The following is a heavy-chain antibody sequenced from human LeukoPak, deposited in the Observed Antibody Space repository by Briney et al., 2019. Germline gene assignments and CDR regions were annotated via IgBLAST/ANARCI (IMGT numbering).Heavy chain of an antibody. CDR2: INHSGST. CDR3: ARVRITMVRGVNWFDP. J-gene: IGHJ5*02. CDR1: GGSFSGYY. D-gene: IGHD3-10*01. Sequence: SETLSLTCAVYGGSFSGYYWSWIRQPPGKGLEWIGEINHSGSTNYNPSLKSRVTISVDTSKNQFSLKLSSVTAADTAVYYCARVRITMVRGVNWFDPWGQGTLVTVSS. V-gene: IGHV4-34*01.